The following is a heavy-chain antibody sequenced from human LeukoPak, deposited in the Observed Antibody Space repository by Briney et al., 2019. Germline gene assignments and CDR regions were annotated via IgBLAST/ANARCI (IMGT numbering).Heavy chain of an antibody. V-gene: IGHV3-48*04. CDR2: ISSSSTTI. CDR1: GFRFSSFV. Sequence: GGSLRLSCAASGFRFSSFVMNWVHQAPGKGLEWVSYISSSSTTIYYADSVEGRFTISRDNVKKSLYLQMNSLRAEDTAVYYCARVRTTVTTRDAFDIWGQGTMVTVSS. D-gene: IGHD4-17*01. CDR3: ARVRTTVTTRDAFDI. J-gene: IGHJ3*02.